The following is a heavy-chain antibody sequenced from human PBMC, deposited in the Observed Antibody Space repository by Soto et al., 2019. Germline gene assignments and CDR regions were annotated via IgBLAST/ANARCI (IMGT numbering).Heavy chain of an antibody. CDR2: ISSSSSTI. CDR3: AREWTTVTTDYYYYGMDV. CDR1: GFTFSSYS. Sequence: EVQLVESGGGLVQPGGSLRLSCAASGFTFSSYSMNWVRQAPGKGLEWVSYISSSSSTIYYADSVKGRFTISRDNAKXXXXXXXXXXXXXXTAVXXXAREWTTVTTDYYYYGMDVWGQGTTVTVSS. D-gene: IGHD4-4*01. J-gene: IGHJ6*02. V-gene: IGHV3-48*01.